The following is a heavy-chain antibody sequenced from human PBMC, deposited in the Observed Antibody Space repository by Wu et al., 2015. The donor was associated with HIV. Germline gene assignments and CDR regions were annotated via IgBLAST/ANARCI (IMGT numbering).Heavy chain of an antibody. J-gene: IGHJ6*03. D-gene: IGHD6-6*01. CDR3: ARDPEYSSSPYYYYYYMDV. CDR2: ISAYNGNT. Sequence: QVQLVQSGAEVKKPGASVKVSCKASGYTFTSYGISWVRQAPGQGLEWMGWISAYNGNTNYAQKLQGRVTMTTDTSTSTAYTELRSLRSDDTAVYYCARDPEYSSSPYYYYYYMDVWGKGTTVTVSS. CDR1: GYTFTSYG. V-gene: IGHV1-18*01.